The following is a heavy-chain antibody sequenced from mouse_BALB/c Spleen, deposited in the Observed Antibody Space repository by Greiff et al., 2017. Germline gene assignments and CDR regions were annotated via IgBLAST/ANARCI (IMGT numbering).Heavy chain of an antibody. CDR3: ARRGFTTACLFDY. V-gene: IGHV1-7*01. J-gene: IGHJ2*01. CDR2: INPSTGYT. Sequence: QVQLQQSGAELAKPGASVKMSCKASGYTFTSYWMHWVKQRPGQGLEWIGYINPSTGYTEYNQKFKDKATLTADKSSSTAYMQLSSLTSEDSAVYYCARRGFTTACLFDYWGQGTTLTVSS. CDR1: GYTFTSYW. D-gene: IGHD1-2*01.